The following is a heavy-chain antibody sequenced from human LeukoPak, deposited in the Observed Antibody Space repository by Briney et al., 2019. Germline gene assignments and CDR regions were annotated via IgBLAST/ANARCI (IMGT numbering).Heavy chain of an antibody. Sequence: SETLSLTCTVSGGSISSYYWSWIRQPPGKGLEWIGYIYYSGSTNYNPSLKSRVTISVDTSKNQFSLRLSSVTAADTAVYYCARGWGVSARPGYMDVWGKGATVTVSS. D-gene: IGHD6-6*01. V-gene: IGHV4-59*01. CDR3: ARGWGVSARPGYMDV. CDR2: IYYSGST. J-gene: IGHJ6*03. CDR1: GGSISSYY.